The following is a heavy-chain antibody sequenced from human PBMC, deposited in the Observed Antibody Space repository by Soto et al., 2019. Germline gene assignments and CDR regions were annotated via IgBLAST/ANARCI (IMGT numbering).Heavy chain of an antibody. D-gene: IGHD3-22*01. Sequence: GGSRRLSCPASGFTFSSYSIYWVGQAPGKGLEWVSGISGSGSGTYYADSVKGRFTISRDNSKNTLYLQMNSLRAEDTAAYYCAKGSSGYYDTFDYWGQGTLVTVSS. CDR1: GFTFSSYS. V-gene: IGHV3-23*01. CDR2: ISGSGSGT. CDR3: AKGSSGYYDTFDY. J-gene: IGHJ4*02.